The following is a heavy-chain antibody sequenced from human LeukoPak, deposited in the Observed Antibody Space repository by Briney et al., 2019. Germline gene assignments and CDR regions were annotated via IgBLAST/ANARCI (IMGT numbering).Heavy chain of an antibody. D-gene: IGHD6-13*01. Sequence: SETLSLTCTVSGGSISSYYWSWIRQPPGKGPEWIGYIYYSGSTNYNPSLKSRVTISVDTSKNQFSLKLSSVTAADTAVYYCARHGSPGVGSSWYDPFDYWGQGTLVTVSS. CDR2: IYYSGST. CDR1: GGSISSYY. CDR3: ARHGSPGVGSSWYDPFDY. J-gene: IGHJ4*02. V-gene: IGHV4-59*08.